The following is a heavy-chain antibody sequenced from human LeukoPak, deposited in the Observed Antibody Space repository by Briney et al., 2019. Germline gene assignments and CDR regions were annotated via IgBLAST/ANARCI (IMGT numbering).Heavy chain of an antibody. CDR1: GFTVNANY. J-gene: IGHJ4*02. D-gene: IGHD2-2*01. CDR3: AKDVSSWNFDY. CDR2: IYGSGTT. V-gene: IGHV3-66*03. Sequence: GGSLRLSCAASGFTVNANYMGWVRQAPRKGLEWVSVIYGSGTTYYADSVKGRFTISRDNSKNTLYLQMNSLRAEDTAVYYCAKDVSSWNFDYWGQGTLVTVSS.